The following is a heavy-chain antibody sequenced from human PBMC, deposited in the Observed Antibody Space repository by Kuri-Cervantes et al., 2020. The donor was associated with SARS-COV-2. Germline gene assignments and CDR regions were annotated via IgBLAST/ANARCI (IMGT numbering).Heavy chain of an antibody. CDR2: IDWDDDK. V-gene: IGHV2-70*11. J-gene: IGHJ5*01. D-gene: IGHD4-11*01. CDR3: ARMTTVVGFDS. CDR1: GFSLSNARMG. Sequence: SGPTLVKPTETLTLTCTVSGFSLSNARMGVSWIRQPPGKALEWLARIDWDDDKYYSTSLKTRLTISKDTSKNQVVLTMTNMDPVDTATYYCARMTTVVGFDSWGQGTLVTVSS.